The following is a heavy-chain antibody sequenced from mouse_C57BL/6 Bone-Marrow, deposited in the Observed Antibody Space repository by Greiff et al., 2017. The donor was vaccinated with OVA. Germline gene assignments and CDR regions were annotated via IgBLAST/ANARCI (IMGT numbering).Heavy chain of an antibody. D-gene: IGHD3-2*02. V-gene: IGHV1-64*01. J-gene: IGHJ2*01. CDR1: GYTFTSYW. CDR2: IHPNSGST. CDR3: ARARQLRQYYFDY. Sequence: VQLQQSGAGLVKPGASVKLSCKASGYTFTSYWMHWVKQRPGQGLEWIGMIHPNSGSTNYNEKFKSKATLTVDKSSSTAYMQLSSLTSEDSAVYYCARARQLRQYYFDYWGQGTTLTVSS.